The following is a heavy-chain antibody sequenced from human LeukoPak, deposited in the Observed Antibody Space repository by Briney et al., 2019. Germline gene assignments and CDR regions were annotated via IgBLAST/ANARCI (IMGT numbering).Heavy chain of an antibody. Sequence: GASLKISCKGSGSTFSSYWIGWVRQLPGKGLEWMGIIYPGDSDTRYSPSLQGQVTISVDTSIGTAYLQWSSLKASDTAIYYCARQNDFRLDYWGQGTLVTVSS. V-gene: IGHV5-51*01. D-gene: IGHD3-3*01. CDR1: GSTFSSYW. J-gene: IGHJ4*02. CDR3: ARQNDFRLDY. CDR2: IYPGDSDT.